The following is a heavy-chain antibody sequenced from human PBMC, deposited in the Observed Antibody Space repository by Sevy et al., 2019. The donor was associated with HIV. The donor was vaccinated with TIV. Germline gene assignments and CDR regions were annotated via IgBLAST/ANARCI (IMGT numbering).Heavy chain of an antibody. CDR1: GFNFSIYG. J-gene: IGHJ3*02. CDR2: IYSGDST. Sequence: GGSLRLSCAASGFNFSIYGMHWVRQAPGKGVQWVSVIYSGDSTYYTDSVKGRFTISRDNSKNTLYLQMNSLRAEDTAVYYCARLSVYYYDSSGYYTTGHAFDIWGQGTMVTVSS. D-gene: IGHD3-22*01. V-gene: IGHV3-53*01. CDR3: ARLSVYYYDSSGYYTTGHAFDI.